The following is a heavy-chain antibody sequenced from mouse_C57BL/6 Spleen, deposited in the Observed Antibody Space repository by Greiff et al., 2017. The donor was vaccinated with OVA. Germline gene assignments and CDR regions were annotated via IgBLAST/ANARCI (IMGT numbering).Heavy chain of an antibody. CDR2: ISNGGGST. CDR3: ARQIYDGYYAMDY. V-gene: IGHV5-12*01. D-gene: IGHD2-3*01. CDR1: GFTFSDYY. J-gene: IGHJ4*01. Sequence: EVKLQESGGGLVQPGGSLKLSCAASGFTFSDYYMYWVRQTPEKRLEWVAYISNGGGSTYYPDTVKGRFTISRDNAKNTLYLQMSRLKSEDTAMYYCARQIYDGYYAMDYWGQGTSVTVSS.